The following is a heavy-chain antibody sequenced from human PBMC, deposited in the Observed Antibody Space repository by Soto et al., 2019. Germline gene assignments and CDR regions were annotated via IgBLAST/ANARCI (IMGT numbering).Heavy chain of an antibody. CDR1: GGSISSGGYY. Sequence: QVQLQESGPGLVKPSQTLSLTCTVSGGSISSGGYYWSWIRQHPGKGLEWIGYIYYSGSTYYNPSLRRRVTISVDTSKNQFSLKLSSVTAAATAVYYCARGVGATTDYYYYGMDVWGQGTTVTVSS. J-gene: IGHJ6*02. CDR3: ARGVGATTDYYYYGMDV. D-gene: IGHD1-26*01. V-gene: IGHV4-31*03. CDR2: IYYSGST.